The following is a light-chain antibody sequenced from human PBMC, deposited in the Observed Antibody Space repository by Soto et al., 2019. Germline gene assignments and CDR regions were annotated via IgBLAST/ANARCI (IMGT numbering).Light chain of an antibody. CDR2: GAS. J-gene: IGKJ2*01. CDR3: QQYNYWPPYT. Sequence: EIVMTHSPATLSVSPGERATLSCRAIQSVSSNLAWYQQKPGQAPRLLIYGASTRATGIPARFSGSGSGTEFALTISRLEAEDFAVYYCQQYNYWPPYTFGQGTKLEIK. V-gene: IGKV3-15*01. CDR1: QSVSSN.